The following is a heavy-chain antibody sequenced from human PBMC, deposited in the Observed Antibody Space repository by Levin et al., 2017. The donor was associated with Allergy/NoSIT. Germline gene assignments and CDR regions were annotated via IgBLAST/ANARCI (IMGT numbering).Heavy chain of an antibody. CDR2: IYYTGSI. Sequence: PSETLSLTCSVSGGSVYNGNYYWNWIRQSPGKGLQWIGSIYYTGSIDYNPSLKSRVTISVDRSKNQFSLKVTSLTAADTAVYYCARSIVVVAPVAPRMGWFDPWGQGALVTVSS. CDR3: ARSIVVVAPVAPRMGWFDP. V-gene: IGHV4-61*01. CDR1: GGSVYNGNYY. D-gene: IGHD2-2*01. J-gene: IGHJ5*02.